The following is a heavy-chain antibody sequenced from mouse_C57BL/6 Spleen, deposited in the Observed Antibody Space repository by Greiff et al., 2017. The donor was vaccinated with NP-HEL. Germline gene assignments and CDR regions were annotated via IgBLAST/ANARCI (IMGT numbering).Heavy chain of an antibody. CDR3: ARGYYGSSWGYFDY. V-gene: IGHV1-52*01. J-gene: IGHJ2*01. D-gene: IGHD1-1*01. CDR2: IDPSDSET. Sequence: QVQLQQPGAELVRPGSSVKLSCKASGYTFTSYWMHWVKQRPIQGLEWIGNIDPSDSETHYNQKFKDKATLTVDKSSSTAYMQLSSLTSEDSAVYYCARGYYGSSWGYFDYWGQGTTLTVSS. CDR1: GYTFTSYW.